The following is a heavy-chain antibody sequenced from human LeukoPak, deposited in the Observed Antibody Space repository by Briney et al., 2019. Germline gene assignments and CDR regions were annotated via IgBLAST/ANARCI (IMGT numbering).Heavy chain of an antibody. J-gene: IGHJ3*02. CDR2: IRYDGSNK. CDR1: GFTFSSYG. V-gene: IGHV3-30*02. Sequence: GGSLRLSCAASGFTFSSYGMHWVRQAPGKGLEWVAFIRYDGSNKYYADSVKGRFTISRDNSKNTLYLQMNSLRAEDTAVYYCARSRGAVPAFDIWGQGTMVTVSS. CDR3: ARSRGAVPAFDI. D-gene: IGHD1-1*01.